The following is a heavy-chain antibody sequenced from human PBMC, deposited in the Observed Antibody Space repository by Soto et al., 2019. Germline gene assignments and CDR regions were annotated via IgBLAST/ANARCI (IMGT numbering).Heavy chain of an antibody. CDR1: GYSFSSYW. D-gene: IGHD3-22*01. CDR3: ARPSRVYYDSSGYYGYYYGMDV. CDR2: IYPGDSDT. J-gene: IGHJ6*02. Sequence: GESLKISCKGSGYSFSSYWSGWVRQIHGKGLEWMGIIYPGDSDTRYSPSFQGQVTISADKSISTAYLQWSSLKASDTAMYYCARPSRVYYDSSGYYGYYYGMDVWGQGTTVTVSS. V-gene: IGHV5-51*01.